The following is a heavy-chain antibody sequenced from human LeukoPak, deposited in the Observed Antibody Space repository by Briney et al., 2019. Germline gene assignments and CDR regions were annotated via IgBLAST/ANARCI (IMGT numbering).Heavy chain of an antibody. CDR1: GFTFSSYA. J-gene: IGHJ4*02. D-gene: IGHD3-3*01. Sequence: PGVSLRLSCAASGFTFSSYAMSWVRQAPGKGLEWVSAISGSGGSTYYADSVKGRFTISRDNSKNTLYLQMNSLRAEDTAVYYCAKHSRITIFGVVMRWGQGTLVTVSS. CDR2: ISGSGGST. V-gene: IGHV3-23*01. CDR3: AKHSRITIFGVVMR.